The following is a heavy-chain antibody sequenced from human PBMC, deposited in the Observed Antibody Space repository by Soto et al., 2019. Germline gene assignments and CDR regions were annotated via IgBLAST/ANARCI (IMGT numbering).Heavy chain of an antibody. D-gene: IGHD5-12*01. CDR2: INPSGGST. V-gene: IGHV1-46*03. J-gene: IGHJ6*03. CDR1: GYTFTSYY. Sequence: ASVKVSCKASGYTFTSYYMHWVRQAPGQGLEWMGIINPSGGSTSYAQKFQGRVTMTRDTSTSTVYMELSSLRSEDTAVYYCASRIVATFGGYYYYYYMDVWGKGTTVTVSS. CDR3: ASRIVATFGGYYYYYYMDV.